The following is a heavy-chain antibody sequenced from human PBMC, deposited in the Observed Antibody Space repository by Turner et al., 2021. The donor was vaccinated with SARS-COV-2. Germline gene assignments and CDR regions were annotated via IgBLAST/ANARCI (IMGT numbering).Heavy chain of an antibody. CDR3: ARPFGTAVVPPS. CDR2: IYGGGST. J-gene: IGHJ6*02. Sequence: EVQLVETGGGLIQPGGSLRLSCAASGFTVSSNYMSWVRQAPGKGLEWVSLIYGGGSTYYADSVKGRFTISRDNSKNTLYLQMNSLRAEDTAVYYCARPFGTAVVPPSWGQGTTVTVSS. V-gene: IGHV3-53*02. D-gene: IGHD2-2*01. CDR1: GFTVSSNY.